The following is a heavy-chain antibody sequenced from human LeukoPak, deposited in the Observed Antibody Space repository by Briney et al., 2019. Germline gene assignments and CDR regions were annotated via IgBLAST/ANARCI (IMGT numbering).Heavy chain of an antibody. D-gene: IGHD6-19*01. J-gene: IGHJ4*02. V-gene: IGHV3-7*01. Sequence: GGSLRLSCAASGFTFSSYWMSWVRQAPGKGLEWVANIKQDGSEKYYVDSVKGRFTISRDNAKNSLYLQMNSLRAEDTAVYYCARVEGSSGWLRGATLLYWGQGTLVTVSS. CDR3: ARVEGSSGWLRGATLLY. CDR1: GFTFSSYW. CDR2: IKQDGSEK.